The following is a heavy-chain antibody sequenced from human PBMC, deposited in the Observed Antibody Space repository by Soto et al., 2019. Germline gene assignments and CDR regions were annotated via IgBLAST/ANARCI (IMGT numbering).Heavy chain of an antibody. CDR2: ISAYNGNT. J-gene: IGHJ4*02. V-gene: IGHV1-18*01. CDR3: ARDPTIFGVVKGYYFDY. Sequence: ASVKVSCKASGYTFTSYGISWVRQAPGQGLEWMGWISAYNGNTNYAQKLQGRVTMTTDKSTSTAYMELRSLRSDDTAVYYCARDPTIFGVVKGYYFDYWGQGTLVTVSS. CDR1: GYTFTSYG. D-gene: IGHD3-3*01.